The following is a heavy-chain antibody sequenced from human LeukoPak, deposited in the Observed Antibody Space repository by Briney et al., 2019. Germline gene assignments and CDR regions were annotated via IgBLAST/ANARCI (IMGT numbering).Heavy chain of an antibody. CDR3: ARDFSNGYFDS. CDR2: ISYDGSNK. D-gene: IGHD3-22*01. Sequence: GGSLRLSGAASGFTFRSYTMHWVRQAPGKGLDWVAVISYDGSNKYYADSVKGRFTISRDNSKTKLYLQMNSLRAEDTAVYYCARDFSNGYFDSWGQGTLVTVSS. V-gene: IGHV3-30-3*01. CDR1: GFTFRSYT. J-gene: IGHJ4*02.